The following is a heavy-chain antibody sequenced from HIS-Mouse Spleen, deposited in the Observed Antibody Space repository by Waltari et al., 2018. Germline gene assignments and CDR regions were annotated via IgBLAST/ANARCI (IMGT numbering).Heavy chain of an antibody. D-gene: IGHD7-27*01. CDR1: GFTFSSYA. Sequence: EVQLLESGGGVVQPGGSLRLSCSASGFTFSSYAMAWVRQAPGKGLEWVSAISGSGGSTYYADSVKGRFTISRDNSKNTLYLQMNSLRAEDTAVYYCAKSNWGAFDIWGQGTMVTVSS. J-gene: IGHJ3*02. CDR2: ISGSGGST. V-gene: IGHV3-23*01. CDR3: AKSNWGAFDI.